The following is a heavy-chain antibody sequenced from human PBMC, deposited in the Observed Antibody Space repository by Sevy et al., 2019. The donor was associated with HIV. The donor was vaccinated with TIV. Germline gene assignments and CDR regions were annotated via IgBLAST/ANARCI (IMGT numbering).Heavy chain of an antibody. CDR2: ISGYSGNI. CDR1: GYSFSNYG. J-gene: IGHJ4*02. Sequence: AGPPVKVSCKASGYSFSNYGITWVRQAPGQGLEWMGWISGYSGNIRYSQKVQGRLTMTSDTSTNTAYMELTSLKSDDTATYYCARGNPPGGFWGQGTLVTVSS. V-gene: IGHV1-18*01. D-gene: IGHD3-10*01. CDR3: ARGNPPGGF.